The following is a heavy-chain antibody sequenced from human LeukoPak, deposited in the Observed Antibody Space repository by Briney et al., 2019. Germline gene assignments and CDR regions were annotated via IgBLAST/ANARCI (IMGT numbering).Heavy chain of an antibody. Sequence: PGGSLRLSCAASGFTFSSYSMNWVRQAPGKGLEWVSYISSSGSTIYYAEFVKGRFTISRDNAENSLYLQMNSLRAEDTAVYYCARGHRDGYNWRGDYWGQGTLVTVSS. CDR2: ISSSGSTI. V-gene: IGHV3-48*01. CDR3: ARGHRDGYNWRGDY. D-gene: IGHD5-24*01. CDR1: GFTFSSYS. J-gene: IGHJ4*02.